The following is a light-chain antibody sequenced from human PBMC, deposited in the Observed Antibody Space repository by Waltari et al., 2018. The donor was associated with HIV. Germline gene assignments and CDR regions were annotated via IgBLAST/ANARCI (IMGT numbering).Light chain of an antibody. CDR2: KTS. V-gene: IGKV1-5*03. CDR1: QSISTW. CDR3: QQYHSDSLT. J-gene: IGKJ5*01. Sequence: DIQMTQSPSTLSASVGDRVTITCRSSQSISTWLAWYQQQPGRAPKLLIYKTSSLHSGVPSRFSGSGSGTEFSLTISSLQPDDFTTDYCQQYHSDSLTFGQGTRLEMK.